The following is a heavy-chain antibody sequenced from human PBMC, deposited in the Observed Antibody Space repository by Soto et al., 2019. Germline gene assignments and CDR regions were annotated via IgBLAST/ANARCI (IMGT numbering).Heavy chain of an antibody. J-gene: IGHJ5*02. CDR3: ARATPPCSIVL. D-gene: IGHD3-10*02. V-gene: IGHV4-31*03. CDR1: GASISTGGYY. CDR2: IYHSGTT. Sequence: SETLSLTCIVSGASISTGGYYWSWIRQHPGKGLELIGYIYHSGTTYYNPSLESRLSISADSSKNLLSLNLTSVTAADTAIYYCARATPPCSIVLWGQGTLATVSS.